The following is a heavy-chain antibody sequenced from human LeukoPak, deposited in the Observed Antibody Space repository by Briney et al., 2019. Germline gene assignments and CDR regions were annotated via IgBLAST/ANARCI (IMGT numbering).Heavy chain of an antibody. V-gene: IGHV3-7*01. Sequence: SGGSLRLSCAASGFTFSRYWMSWVRQAPGKGLEWVANIKQDASEKYYVDSVEGRFTISRDSAKNSLYLQMNSLRVEDTAVYYCARERYSYGYEPRYTGYFDYWGQGTLVTVSS. CDR2: IKQDASEK. D-gene: IGHD5-18*01. J-gene: IGHJ4*02. CDR1: GFTFSRYW. CDR3: ARERYSYGYEPRYTGYFDY.